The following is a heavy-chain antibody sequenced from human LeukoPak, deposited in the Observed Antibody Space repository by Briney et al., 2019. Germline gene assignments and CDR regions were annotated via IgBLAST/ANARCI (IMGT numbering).Heavy chain of an antibody. Sequence: ASVKVSCKASGYTFTSYDINWVRQATGQGLEWMGWMNPNSGNTGYAQKFQGRATMTRNTSISTAYMELSSLRSEDTAVYYCARGRAHAYYDFWSGPHAGPNWFDPWGQGTLVTVSS. CDR2: MNPNSGNT. D-gene: IGHD3-3*01. CDR1: GYTFTSYD. V-gene: IGHV1-8*01. J-gene: IGHJ5*02. CDR3: ARGRAHAYYDFWSGPHAGPNWFDP.